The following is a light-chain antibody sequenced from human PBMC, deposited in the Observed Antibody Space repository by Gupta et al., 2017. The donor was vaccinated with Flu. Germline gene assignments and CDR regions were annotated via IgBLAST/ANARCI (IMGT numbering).Light chain of an antibody. CDR3: SSYANSNTWV. V-gene: IGLV2-14*04. Sequence: TSEVGSYNYVSCYQQHPGKAPKLMIYDVTNRPSGISHRFSGSKSGNTASLTISGLQAEDEAAYYCSSYANSNTWVFGGGTRLTVL. CDR1: TSEVGSYNY. J-gene: IGLJ3*02. CDR2: DVT.